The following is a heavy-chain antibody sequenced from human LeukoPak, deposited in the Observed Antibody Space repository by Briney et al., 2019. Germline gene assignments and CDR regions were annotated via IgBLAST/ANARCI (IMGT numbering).Heavy chain of an antibody. CDR2: IYHSGST. J-gene: IGHJ4*02. CDR1: GYSISSGYY. CDR3: AKDVRTKRPPPEGFDY. D-gene: IGHD1-14*01. Sequence: PSETLSLTCTVSGYSISSGYYWGWIRQPPGKGLEWIGSIYHSGSTYYNPSLKSRVTISVDTSKNQFSLKLSSVTAADTAVYYCAKDVRTKRPPPEGFDYWGQGTLVTVSS. V-gene: IGHV4-38-2*02.